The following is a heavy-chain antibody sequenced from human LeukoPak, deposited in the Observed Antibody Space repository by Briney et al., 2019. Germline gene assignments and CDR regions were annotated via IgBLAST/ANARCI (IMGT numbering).Heavy chain of an antibody. CDR1: GFTFSSYE. J-gene: IGHJ5*02. CDR3: AKDLSRAVAADWFDP. V-gene: IGHV3-23*01. Sequence: HPGGSLRLSCAASGFTFSSYEMNWVRQAPGKGLEWVSSISDSGGSTYYADSVKGRFTISRDNSKNTLYLQMTNLRAADTAVYYCAKDLSRAVAADWFDPWDQGSLVTVSS. CDR2: ISDSGGST. D-gene: IGHD6-19*01.